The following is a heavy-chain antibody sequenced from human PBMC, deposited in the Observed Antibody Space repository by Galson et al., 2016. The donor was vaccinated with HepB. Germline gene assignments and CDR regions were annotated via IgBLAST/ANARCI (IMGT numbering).Heavy chain of an antibody. CDR3: AGFVDYDEGVY. Sequence: SVKVSCKASGNIFTGYYIHWVRQAPGQGLEWMGWINPNRGTTNYAQKFQGRVTMTRDTSISTAYMELNGVRFDDTAVYYCAGFVDYDEGVYWGQGTLVTVSS. V-gene: IGHV1-2*02. CDR2: INPNRGTT. D-gene: IGHD4-17*01. CDR1: GNIFTGYY. J-gene: IGHJ4*02.